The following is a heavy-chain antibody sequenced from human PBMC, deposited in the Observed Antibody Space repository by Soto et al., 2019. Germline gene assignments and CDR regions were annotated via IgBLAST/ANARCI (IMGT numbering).Heavy chain of an antibody. D-gene: IGHD6-13*01. CDR1: GFTFSSYD. J-gene: IGHJ4*02. CDR3: AKYPTYTFSWYDY. CDR2: ISGSGGST. V-gene: IGHV3-23*01. Sequence: GGSLRLSCAASGFTFSSYDMSWVRQAPGKGLEWVSAISGSGGSTYYADFVKGRFTISRDNTKNTLYLQMNSLRAEDTALYYCAKYPTYTFSWYDYWGQGTLVTVSS.